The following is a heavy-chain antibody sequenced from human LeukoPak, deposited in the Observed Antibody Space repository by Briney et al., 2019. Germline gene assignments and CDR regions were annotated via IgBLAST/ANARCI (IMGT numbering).Heavy chain of an antibody. CDR1: GGSFSGYF. CDR3: ARGMAFVD. D-gene: IGHD2-21*01. CDR2: INHSGST. J-gene: IGHJ4*02. Sequence: SETLSLTCGVYGGSFSGYFWSWIRQPPGEGLEWIGEINHSGSTNYNPSLKSRVTISIDTSKNQFSLKLSSVTAADTAVYYCARGMAFVDWGQGTLVTVSS. V-gene: IGHV4-34*01.